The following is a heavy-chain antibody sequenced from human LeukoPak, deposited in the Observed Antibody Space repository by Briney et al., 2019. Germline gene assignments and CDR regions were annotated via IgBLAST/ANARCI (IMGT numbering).Heavy chain of an antibody. J-gene: IGHJ4*02. D-gene: IGHD6-13*01. CDR1: GDGVSSNSAA. CDR3: ARHSSSWYADFDY. V-gene: IGHV6-1*01. CDR2: TYYRSKWYN. Sequence: SQTLSLTCAISGDGVSSNSAAWNWIRQSPSRGLEWLGRTYYRSKWYNDYAVSVKSRITINPDTSKNQFSLKLSSVTAADTAVYYCARHSSSWYADFDYWGQGTLVTVSS.